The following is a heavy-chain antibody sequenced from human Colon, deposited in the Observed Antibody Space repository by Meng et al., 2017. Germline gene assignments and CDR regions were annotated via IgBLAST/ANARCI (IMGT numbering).Heavy chain of an antibody. D-gene: IGHD2-15*01. CDR1: AGPFSGYY. CDR3: SSLLTLDY. Sequence: QVPLQQWGPGLLKPSETLPLTFAINAGPFSGYYWSWIRQAPGKGLEWIGEINHSGDTHYNPSLKSRVSMSFDTSKKQFSLHLSSVTAADTAVYYCSSLLTLDYWGPGTLVTVSS. CDR2: INHSGDT. J-gene: IGHJ4*02. V-gene: IGHV4-34*02.